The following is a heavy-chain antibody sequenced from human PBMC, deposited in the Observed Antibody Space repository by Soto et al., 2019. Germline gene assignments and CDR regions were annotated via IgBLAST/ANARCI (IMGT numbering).Heavy chain of an antibody. D-gene: IGHD3-3*01. V-gene: IGHV3-49*04. Sequence: GGSLRLSCAASGFTFSNAWMSWVRQAPGKGLEWVGFIRSKAYGGTTEYAASVKGRFTISRDDSKSIAYLQMNSLKTEDTAVYYCTRAGVYYDFWSGYSIDAFDIWGQGTMVTVSS. CDR3: TRAGVYYDFWSGYSIDAFDI. CDR1: GFTFSNAW. J-gene: IGHJ3*02. CDR2: IRSKAYGGTT.